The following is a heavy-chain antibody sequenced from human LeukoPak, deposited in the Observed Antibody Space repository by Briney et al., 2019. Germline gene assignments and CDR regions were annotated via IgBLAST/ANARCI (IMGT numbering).Heavy chain of an antibody. J-gene: IGHJ4*02. CDR3: AKGRGLSYDYGVDY. Sequence: GGSLRLSCAASGFTFSNYWMHWVRQAPGKGLVWVSRINSDGNSTSYADSVKGRFTISRDNAKNTLYLQMNSLRAEDMALYYCAKGRGLSYDYGVDYWGQGTLVTVSS. CDR1: GFTFSNYW. D-gene: IGHD4-17*01. CDR2: INSDGNST. V-gene: IGHV3-74*01.